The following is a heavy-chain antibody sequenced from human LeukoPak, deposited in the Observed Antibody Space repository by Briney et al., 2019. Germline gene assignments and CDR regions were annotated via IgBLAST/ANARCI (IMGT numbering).Heavy chain of an antibody. J-gene: IGHJ4*02. V-gene: IGHV3-23*01. CDR1: GFTFSSYA. CDR2: ISGSADST. CDR3: AKDHDNYYVSSGYTPFDY. D-gene: IGHD3-22*01. Sequence: GGSLRLSCAASGFTFSSYAMSWVRQAPGKGLEWVSDISGSADSTYYADSVKGRFTISRDNSKNTLYLQMNSLRAEDTAVYYCAKDHDNYYVSSGYTPFDYWGQGTLDTVSS.